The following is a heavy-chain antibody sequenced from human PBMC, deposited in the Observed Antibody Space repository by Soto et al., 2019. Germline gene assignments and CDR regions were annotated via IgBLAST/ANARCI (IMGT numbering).Heavy chain of an antibody. J-gene: IGHJ3*02. CDR2: INPATGAA. V-gene: IGHV1-2*02. Sequence: QLHLVQSGAVVKKPGASVTVSCSASGYPVTAYYMHWVRQAPGRGLEWMGGINPATGAAKYTQTFQGRVTMTRATSTSTVFKELSGLTSGDTAVFYCARGGGVGVAGSAAFDMWGQGTLVTVSS. D-gene: IGHD3-3*01. CDR3: ARGGGVGVAGSAAFDM. CDR1: GYPVTAYY.